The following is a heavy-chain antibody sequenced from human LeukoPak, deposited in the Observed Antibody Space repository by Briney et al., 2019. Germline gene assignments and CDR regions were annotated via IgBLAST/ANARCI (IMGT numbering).Heavy chain of an antibody. CDR1: GFTVSSNY. Sequence: GGSLRLSCAASGFTVSSNYMSWVRQPPGKGLEWVSVIYSGGSTYYADSVKGRFTISRDNSKNTVYLQMNSLRAEDTAIYYCARAGGLRYLGDWGQGTLVTVSS. D-gene: IGHD3-9*01. CDR3: ARAGGLRYLGD. J-gene: IGHJ4*02. V-gene: IGHV3-66*01. CDR2: IYSGGST.